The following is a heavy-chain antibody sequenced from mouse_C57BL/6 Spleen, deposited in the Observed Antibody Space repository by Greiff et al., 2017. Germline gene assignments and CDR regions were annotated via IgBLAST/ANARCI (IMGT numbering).Heavy chain of an antibody. CDR1: GFTFSSYG. CDR3: ARHTDGYFDV. V-gene: IGHV5-6*01. CDR2: ISSGGSYT. J-gene: IGHJ1*03. Sequence: DVQLVESGGDLVKPGGSLKLSCAASGFTFSSYGMSWVRQTPDKRLEWVATISSGGSYTYYPDSVKGRFTISRDNAKNTLYLQMSSLKSEDTAMYYCARHTDGYFDVWGTGTTVTVSS.